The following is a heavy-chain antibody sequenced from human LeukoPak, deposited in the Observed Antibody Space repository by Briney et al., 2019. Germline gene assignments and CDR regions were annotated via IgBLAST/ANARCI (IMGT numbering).Heavy chain of an antibody. CDR3: AKENYDSTYYFDY. D-gene: IGHD3-22*01. V-gene: IGHV3-23*01. J-gene: IGHJ4*02. CDR1: GFTFSSYA. Sequence: PGGSLRLXCAASGFTFSSYAMSWGRQAPGKGLKWVSAISGSGGSTYYADSVKGRFTISGDNSKNTLYLQMNSLRAEDTAVYYCAKENYDSTYYFDYWGQGTLVTVSS. CDR2: ISGSGGST.